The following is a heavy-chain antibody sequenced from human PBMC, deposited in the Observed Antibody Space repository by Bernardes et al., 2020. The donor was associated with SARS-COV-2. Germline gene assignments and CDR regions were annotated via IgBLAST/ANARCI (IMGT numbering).Heavy chain of an antibody. V-gene: IGHV3-33*01. J-gene: IGHJ6*02. Sequence: GGSLRLSCAASGFTFSSYGMHWVRQAPGKGLEWVAVIWYDGSNKYYADSVKGRFTISRDNSKNTLYLQMNSLRAEDTAVYYCARPGSVGHFYYYGMDVWGQGTTVTVSS. CDR1: GFTFSSYG. CDR2: IWYDGSNK. CDR3: ARPGSVGHFYYYGMDV. D-gene: IGHD3-10*01.